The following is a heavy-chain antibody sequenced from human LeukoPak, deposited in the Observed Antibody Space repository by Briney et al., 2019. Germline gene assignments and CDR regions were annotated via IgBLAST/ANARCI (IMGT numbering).Heavy chain of an antibody. Sequence: SVKVSCKASGYTFTGYYMHWVRQAPGQGLEWMGGIIPIFGTANYAQKFQGRVTITADESTSTAYMELSSLRSEDTAVYYCARGTWFGELFPFDYWGQGTLVTVSS. CDR1: GYTFTGYY. V-gene: IGHV1-69*13. J-gene: IGHJ4*02. CDR3: ARGTWFGELFPFDY. CDR2: IIPIFGTA. D-gene: IGHD3-10*01.